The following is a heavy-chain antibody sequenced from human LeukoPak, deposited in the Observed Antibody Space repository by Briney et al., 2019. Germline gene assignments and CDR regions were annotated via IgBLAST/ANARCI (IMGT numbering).Heavy chain of an antibody. CDR3: ARSKEQQLVLGN. Sequence: GGSLRLSCAPSGFTVIINYMSGVRQAPGRGLGWVSVIYSGGSTYYADSVKGRFTISRHNSKNTLYLQMNSLRAEDTAVYYCARSKEQQLVLGNWGQGTLVTVSS. CDR2: IYSGGST. J-gene: IGHJ4*02. D-gene: IGHD6-13*01. V-gene: IGHV3-53*04. CDR1: GFTVIINY.